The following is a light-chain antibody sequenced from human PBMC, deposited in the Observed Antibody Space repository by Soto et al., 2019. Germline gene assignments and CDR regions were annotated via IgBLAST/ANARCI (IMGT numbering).Light chain of an antibody. CDR3: QQRSNWPPIT. CDR2: GAS. CDR1: QSVSSSY. Sequence: EIVLTQSPGTLSLSPGERATLSCRASQSVSSSYLAWYQQKPGQAPRLLIYGASSRATGIPDRFSGSGSGTDFTLTIIGLVPEDFAVYYCQQRSNWPPITFGQGTRLEIK. J-gene: IGKJ5*01. V-gene: IGKV3D-20*02.